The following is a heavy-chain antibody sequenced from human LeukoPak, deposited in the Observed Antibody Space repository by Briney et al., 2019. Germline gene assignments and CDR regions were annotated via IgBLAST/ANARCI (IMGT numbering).Heavy chain of an antibody. Sequence: SETLSLTCTVSGGSVSSGSYYWSWIPQPPGQGLEWIGNIYYSGSTNYNPSLKSRVTISVDTSKNQFSLKLSSVTAADTAVYYCASGGSHYDILTDYYYYYGMDVWGKGTTVTVSS. J-gene: IGHJ6*04. CDR3: ASGGSHYDILTDYYYYYGMDV. D-gene: IGHD3-9*01. CDR2: IYYSGST. V-gene: IGHV4-61*01. CDR1: GGSVSSGSYY.